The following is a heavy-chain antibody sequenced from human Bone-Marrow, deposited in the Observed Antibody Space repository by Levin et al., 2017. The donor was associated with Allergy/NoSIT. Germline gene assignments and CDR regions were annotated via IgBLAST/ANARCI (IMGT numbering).Heavy chain of an antibody. Sequence: GGSLRLSCAASGFTFSSYAMSWVRQAPGKGLEWASGIRGSGVGTYYADSVKGRFTISRDNSKNTLYLQMKSLRAEDTAVYYCAKDISSSWSTGDLDYWGQGTQVTVSS. D-gene: IGHD6-6*01. V-gene: IGHV3-23*01. CDR1: GFTFSSYA. CDR3: AKDISSSWSTGDLDY. J-gene: IGHJ4*02. CDR2: IRGSGVGT.